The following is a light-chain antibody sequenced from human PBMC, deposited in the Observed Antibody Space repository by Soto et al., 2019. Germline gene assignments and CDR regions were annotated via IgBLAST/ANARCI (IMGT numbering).Light chain of an antibody. CDR2: TAS. Sequence: DIQMTQSPSSLSASVGDRVTITCRASQGIGNNLAWYQQKPGKVPKVLIYTASTLHSGVPSRFSGSGSGTEFTLTISSLQPDDFATYYCQHYESWPWTFGQGTKVDI. CDR1: QGIGNN. J-gene: IGKJ1*01. V-gene: IGKV1-27*01. CDR3: QHYESWPWT.